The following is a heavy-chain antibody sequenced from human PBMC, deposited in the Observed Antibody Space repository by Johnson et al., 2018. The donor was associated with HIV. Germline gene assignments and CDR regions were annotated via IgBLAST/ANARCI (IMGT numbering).Heavy chain of an antibody. CDR1: GFTFSSYW. V-gene: IGHV3-7*03. CDR2: INKEGIEK. Sequence: MQLVESGGGLVQPGGSLRLSCAASGFTFSSYWMSWVRQAPGKGLEWVANINKEGIEKSYVDLLKARFPFSRATSENTLYLQMNSLRAEDTAIYYCAKEGYDYVWGSYRYTFGAFDIWGQGTMVTVSS. J-gene: IGHJ3*02. CDR3: AKEGYDYVWGSYRYTFGAFDI. D-gene: IGHD3-16*02.